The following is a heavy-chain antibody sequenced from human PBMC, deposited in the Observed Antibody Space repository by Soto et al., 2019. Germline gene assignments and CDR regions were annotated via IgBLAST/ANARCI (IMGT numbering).Heavy chain of an antibody. V-gene: IGHV3-23*01. CDR3: ATDSNTWYFDF. Sequence: PGGSLRLSCAASGFTFSSYAMSWVRQAPGKGLEWVSGISGNGGGTYYADSVEGRFTISRDNSKNTLYLQMNSLRAEDTAVYYCATDSNTWYFDFWGQGTLVTVSS. D-gene: IGHD6-13*01. CDR1: GFTFSSYA. CDR2: ISGNGGGT. J-gene: IGHJ4*02.